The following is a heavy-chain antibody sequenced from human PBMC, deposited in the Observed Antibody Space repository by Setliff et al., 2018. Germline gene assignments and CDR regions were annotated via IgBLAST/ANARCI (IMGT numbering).Heavy chain of an antibody. CDR3: MSTPSGTYSTYYYYYNMDV. Sequence: GGSLRLSCAASGFTFSNAWMSWVRQAPGKGLEWVGQIKRRTDGETTDYAAPVKGRFIISRDDSKRTLYLQMNSLKNEDTALYYCMSTPSGTYSTYYYYYNMDVWGKGTQVTVSS. CDR2: IKRRTDGETT. CDR1: GFTFSNAW. V-gene: IGHV3-15*01. D-gene: IGHD3-10*01. J-gene: IGHJ6*03.